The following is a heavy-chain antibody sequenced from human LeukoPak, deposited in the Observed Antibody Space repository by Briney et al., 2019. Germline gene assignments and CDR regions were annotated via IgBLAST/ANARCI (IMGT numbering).Heavy chain of an antibody. CDR2: ISGNGINA. J-gene: IGHJ4*02. D-gene: IGHD3-16*01. Sequence: GGSLRLSCATSGFTFNIYAMNWVRQAPGKGLEWVSIISGNGINAYYADSVKGRFTISRDDSKNTLYLQMNSLRVDDTAIYYCARGVSDWGQGTLVTVAS. V-gene: IGHV3-23*01. CDR3: ARGVSD. CDR1: GFTFNIYA.